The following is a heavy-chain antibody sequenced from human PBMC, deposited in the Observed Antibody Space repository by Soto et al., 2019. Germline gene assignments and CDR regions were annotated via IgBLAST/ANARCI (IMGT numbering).Heavy chain of an antibody. CDR1: GGSISSGGYY. Sequence: SETLSLTCTVSGGSISSGGYYWSWIRQHPGKGLEWIGYIYYSGSTYYNPSLKSRVTISVDTSKNQFSLKLSSVTAADTAVYYCASNRARNDAFDIWGQGTMVTVSS. V-gene: IGHV4-31*03. CDR2: IYYSGST. D-gene: IGHD5-12*01. CDR3: ASNRARNDAFDI. J-gene: IGHJ3*02.